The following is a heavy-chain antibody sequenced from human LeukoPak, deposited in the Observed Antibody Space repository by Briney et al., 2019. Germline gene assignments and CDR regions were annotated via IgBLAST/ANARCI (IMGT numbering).Heavy chain of an antibody. V-gene: IGHV4-31*03. D-gene: IGHD1-26*01. CDR1: GGSISSGGYY. Sequence: SQTLSLTCTVSGGSISSGGYYWSWIRQHPGKGLEWIGYIYYSGSTYYNPSLKSRVTISVDTSKNQFSLKLSSVTAADTAVYYCARLKWELLTVGYYYGMDVWGQGTTVTVSS. J-gene: IGHJ6*02. CDR2: IYYSGST. CDR3: ARLKWELLTVGYYYGMDV.